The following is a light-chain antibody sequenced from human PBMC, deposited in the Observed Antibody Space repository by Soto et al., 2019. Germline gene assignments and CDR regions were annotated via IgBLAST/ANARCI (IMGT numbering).Light chain of an antibody. Sequence: QSALTQPPSASGSPGQSVTISCTGTSSDVGGYNYVSWYQQHPGKAPKLMIYEVSKRPSGVPDRFSGFKSGNTASLTVSGLQAEEEADYYCSSYAGSNNYVFGTGTKLTVL. J-gene: IGLJ1*01. V-gene: IGLV2-8*01. CDR3: SSYAGSNNYV. CDR2: EVS. CDR1: SSDVGGYNY.